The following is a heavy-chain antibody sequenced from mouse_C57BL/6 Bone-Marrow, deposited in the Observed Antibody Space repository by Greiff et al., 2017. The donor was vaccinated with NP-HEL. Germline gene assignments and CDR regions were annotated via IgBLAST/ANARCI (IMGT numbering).Heavy chain of an antibody. Sequence: EVNVVESGPELVKPGASVKISCKASGYSFTGYYMHWVKQSHGNILDWIGYIYPYNGVSSYNQKFKGKATLTVDKSSSTAYMELRSLTSEDSAVYYCARLGSWEDYAMDYWGQGTSVTVSS. J-gene: IGHJ4*01. CDR3: ARLGSWEDYAMDY. CDR1: GYSFTGYY. D-gene: IGHD4-1*01. V-gene: IGHV1-31*01. CDR2: IYPYNGVS.